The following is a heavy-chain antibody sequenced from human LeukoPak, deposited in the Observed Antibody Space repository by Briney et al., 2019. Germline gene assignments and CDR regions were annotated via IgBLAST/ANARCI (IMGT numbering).Heavy chain of an antibody. D-gene: IGHD1-26*01. CDR1: GFTFGDYA. CDR2: IRSKAYGGTT. CDR3: TRGAGATGDDAFDI. Sequence: GGSLRLSXTASGFTFGDYAMSWVRQAPGKGLEWVGFIRSKAYGGTTEYAASVKGRFTISRDDSKSIAYLQMSSLKTEDTAVYYCTRGAGATGDDAFDIWGQGTMVTVSS. V-gene: IGHV3-49*04. J-gene: IGHJ3*02.